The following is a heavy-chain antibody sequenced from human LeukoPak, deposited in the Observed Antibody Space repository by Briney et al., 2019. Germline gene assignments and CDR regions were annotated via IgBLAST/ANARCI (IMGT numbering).Heavy chain of an antibody. CDR1: GGSISSYY. Sequence: SESLSLTCTVSGGSISSYYCSWIRQPPGKGLEWIGYIYYSGSTNYNPSLKSRVTISVDTSKNQFSLKLSSVTAADTAVYYCAREPPPPGIAVAGTGAFDIWGQGTMVTVSS. V-gene: IGHV4-59*01. CDR3: AREPPPPGIAVAGTGAFDI. CDR2: IYYSGST. D-gene: IGHD6-19*01. J-gene: IGHJ3*02.